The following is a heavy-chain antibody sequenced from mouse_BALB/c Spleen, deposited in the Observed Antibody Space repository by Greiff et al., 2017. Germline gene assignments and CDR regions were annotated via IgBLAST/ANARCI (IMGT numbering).Heavy chain of an antibody. D-gene: IGHD3-1*01. CDR1: GFSLTSYG. V-gene: IGHV2-9*02. Sequence: VQLVESGPGLVAPSQSLSITCTVSGFSLTSYGVHWVRQPPGKGLEWLGVIWAGGSTNYNSALMSRLSISKDNSKSQVFLKMNSLQTDDTAMYYCARDGSSGYSWFAYWGQGTLVTVSA. CDR2: IWAGGST. J-gene: IGHJ3*01. CDR3: ARDGSSGYSWFAY.